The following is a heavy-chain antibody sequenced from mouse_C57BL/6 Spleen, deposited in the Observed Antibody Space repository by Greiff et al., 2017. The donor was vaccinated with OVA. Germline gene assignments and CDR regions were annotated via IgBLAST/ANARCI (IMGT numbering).Heavy chain of an antibody. J-gene: IGHJ4*01. Sequence: EVKLQQSGAELVRPGASVKLSCTASGFNIKDDYMHWVKQRPEQGLEWIGWIDPENGDTEYASKFQGKATITADTSSNTAYLQLSSLTSEDTAVYYCTTCGYDSHAMDYWGQGTSVTVSS. CDR2: IDPENGDT. D-gene: IGHD2-2*01. CDR1: GFNIKDDY. CDR3: TTCGYDSHAMDY. V-gene: IGHV14-4*01.